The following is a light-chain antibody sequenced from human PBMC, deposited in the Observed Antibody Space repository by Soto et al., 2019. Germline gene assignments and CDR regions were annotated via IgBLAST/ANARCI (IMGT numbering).Light chain of an antibody. Sequence: QSVLTQPPSASGTPGQRVTISCSGSSSNIGSNTVNWYQQLPGTAPKLLIYGHNLRPSGVPDRFSGSKSGTSASLAISGLQSEDEADYYCAAWDDSLNAVVFGGGTKLTV. V-gene: IGLV1-44*01. J-gene: IGLJ2*01. CDR3: AAWDDSLNAVV. CDR1: SSNIGSNT. CDR2: GHN.